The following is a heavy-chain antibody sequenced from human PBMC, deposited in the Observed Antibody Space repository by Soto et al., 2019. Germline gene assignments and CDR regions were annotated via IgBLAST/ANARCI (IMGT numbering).Heavy chain of an antibody. D-gene: IGHD3-22*01. CDR3: ARDRYYYDSSGYRPRYYGMDV. V-gene: IGHV3-30-3*01. Sequence: GGSLRLSCAASGFTFSSYAMHWVRQAPGKGLEWVAVISYDGSNKYYADSVKGRFTISRDNFKNTLYLQMNSLRAEDTAVYYCARDRYYYDSSGYRPRYYGMDVWGQGTTVTVSS. CDR2: ISYDGSNK. J-gene: IGHJ6*02. CDR1: GFTFSSYA.